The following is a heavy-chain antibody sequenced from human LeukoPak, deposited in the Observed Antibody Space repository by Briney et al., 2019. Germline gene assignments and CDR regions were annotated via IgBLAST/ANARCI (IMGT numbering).Heavy chain of an antibody. CDR2: ISSSSSYI. CDR1: GFTFSSYS. V-gene: IGHV3-21*01. D-gene: IGHD3-10*01. Sequence: SGGFLRLSCAASGFTFSSYSMNWVRQAPGKGLEWVSSISSSSSYIYYADSVKGRFTISRDNAKNSLYLQMNSLRTEDTAVYYCARDPTTYGSGSYYYYFDYWGQGTLVTVSS. CDR3: ARDPTTYGSGSYYYYFDY. J-gene: IGHJ4*02.